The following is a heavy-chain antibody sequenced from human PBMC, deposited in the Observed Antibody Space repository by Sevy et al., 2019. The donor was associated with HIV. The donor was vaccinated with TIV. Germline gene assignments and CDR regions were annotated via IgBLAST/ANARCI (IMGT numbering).Heavy chain of an antibody. CDR1: GFTFCSYA. CDR3: ARDRRSNYYDSSGYYPDACDI. Sequence: GGSLRLSCAASGFTFCSYAMHWVRQAPGKGLEWVAVISYDGSNKYYADSVKGRFTISRDNSKNTLYLQMNSLRAQDTAVYYCARDRRSNYYDSSGYYPDACDIWGQGTMVTVSS. V-gene: IGHV3-30-3*01. J-gene: IGHJ3*02. D-gene: IGHD3-22*01. CDR2: ISYDGSNK.